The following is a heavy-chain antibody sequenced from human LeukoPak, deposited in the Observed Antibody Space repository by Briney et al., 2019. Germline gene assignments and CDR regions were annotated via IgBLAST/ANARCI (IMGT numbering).Heavy chain of an antibody. CDR1: GFTFSSYA. D-gene: IGHD3-22*01. Sequence: GGSLRLSCAASGFTFSSYAMSWVRQAPGKGLEWVSAISGGGGSTHYADSVKGRFTISRDNSKNTLYLQMSSLRAGDTAVYYCAKSSYYDSSGYYREYYFDYWGQGTLVTVSS. CDR3: AKSSYYDSSGYYREYYFDY. J-gene: IGHJ4*02. V-gene: IGHV3-23*01. CDR2: ISGGGGST.